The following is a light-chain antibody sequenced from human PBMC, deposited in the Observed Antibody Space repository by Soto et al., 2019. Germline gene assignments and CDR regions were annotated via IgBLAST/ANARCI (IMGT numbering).Light chain of an antibody. CDR3: QHYNTYPWT. CDR1: QSISSW. V-gene: IGKV1-5*03. J-gene: IGKJ1*01. Sequence: DIQMTQSPSTLSASVGDRVTITCRASQSISSWLAWYQQRPGTAPKLLIYKASTLESGVPSRFSGSGSGTEFTLTISCLQPDDFATYYCQHYNTYPWTFGQGTKVEIK. CDR2: KAS.